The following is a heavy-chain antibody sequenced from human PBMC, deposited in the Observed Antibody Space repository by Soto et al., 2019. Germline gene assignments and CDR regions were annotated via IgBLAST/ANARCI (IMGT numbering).Heavy chain of an antibody. CDR1: GYTFYTYG. Sequence: QVQLVQSEPEVKKPGASVKVSCKTFGYTFYTYGISWVRQAPGQGLEWMGWINVYNGNANYAQNLQGRVTLTTDTSTNTAYMELRSLRSDDTAVYFCARGRYYGSGSYYIYFDFWGQGTLVTVSS. J-gene: IGHJ4*02. CDR3: ARGRYYGSGSYYIYFDF. D-gene: IGHD3-10*01. V-gene: IGHV1-18*01. CDR2: INVYNGNA.